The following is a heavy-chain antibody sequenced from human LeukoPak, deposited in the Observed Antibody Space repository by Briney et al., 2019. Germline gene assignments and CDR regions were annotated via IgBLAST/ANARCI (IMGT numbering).Heavy chain of an antibody. D-gene: IGHD6-13*01. CDR3: ARDRPGGSSLDY. V-gene: IGHV4-61*01. J-gene: IGHJ4*02. Sequence: SETLSLTCTVSGGSISSSSYYWGWIRQPPGKGLEWIGYIYYTGSTNYNPSLKSRVTISVDTSKNQFSLKLSSVTAADTAVYYCARDRPGGSSLDYWGQGTLVTVSS. CDR1: GGSISSSSYY. CDR2: IYYTGST.